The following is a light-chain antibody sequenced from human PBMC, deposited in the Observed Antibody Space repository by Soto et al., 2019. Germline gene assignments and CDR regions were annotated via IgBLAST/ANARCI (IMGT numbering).Light chain of an antibody. V-gene: IGLV2-14*01. CDR2: GVT. Sequence: QSALTQPASVSGSPGQSITISCTGTSSDIGRYDYVSWHQQHPGKAPKLIIHGVTHRPSGVSIRFADSKSANTASLTISGLQAEDEAYYFCSSYTTSSTYVFGSGTKVTVL. J-gene: IGLJ1*01. CDR1: SSDIGRYDY. CDR3: SSYTTSSTYV.